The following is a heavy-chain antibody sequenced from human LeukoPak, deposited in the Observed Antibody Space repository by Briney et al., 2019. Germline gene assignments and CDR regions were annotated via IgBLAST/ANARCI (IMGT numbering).Heavy chain of an antibody. Sequence: GGSLRLSCAASEFTVSSNYMSWVRQAPGKGLEWVSVIYSGGSTYYADSVKGRFTISRDNSKNTLYLQMSSLRAEDTAVYYCAREYRDYYDSSGYYYVNYFDYWGQGTLVTVSS. V-gene: IGHV3-53*01. D-gene: IGHD3-22*01. CDR3: AREYRDYYDSSGYYYVNYFDY. CDR1: EFTVSSNY. CDR2: IYSGGST. J-gene: IGHJ4*02.